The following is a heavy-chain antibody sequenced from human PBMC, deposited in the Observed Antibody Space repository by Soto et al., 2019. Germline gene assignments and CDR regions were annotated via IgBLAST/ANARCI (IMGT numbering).Heavy chain of an antibody. CDR2: IYYSGST. CDR1: GGSISSGDYY. V-gene: IGHV4-30-4*01. CDR3: ARGYSGYDRFLGY. J-gene: IGHJ4*02. D-gene: IGHD5-12*01. Sequence: PSETLSLTCTVSGGSISSGDYYWSWIRQPPGKGLEWIGYIYYSGSTYYNPSLKSRVTISVDTSKNQFSLKLSSVTAADTAVYYCARGYSGYDRFLGYWGQGTLVTVS.